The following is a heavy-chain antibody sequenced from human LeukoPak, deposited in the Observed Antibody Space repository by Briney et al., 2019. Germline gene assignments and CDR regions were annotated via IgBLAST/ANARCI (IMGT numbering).Heavy chain of an antibody. CDR3: AGGYYAGY. CDR1: GFTFSNYW. V-gene: IGHV3-7*04. J-gene: IGHJ4*02. CDR2: INEDGSRK. Sequence: GGSLRLSCVGSGFTFSNYWINWVRQAPGKGLEWVGNINEDGSRKNYADSVKGRFTISRDNSKNSLYLQMDSLRAEDTALYYCAGGYYAGYWGQGTQVTVSS. D-gene: IGHD2-2*01.